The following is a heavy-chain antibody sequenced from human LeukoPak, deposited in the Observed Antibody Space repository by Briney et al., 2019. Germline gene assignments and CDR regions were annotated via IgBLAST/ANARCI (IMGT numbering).Heavy chain of an antibody. V-gene: IGHV4-39*07. Sequence: SETLSLTCTASGGSISSSSYYWGWIRQPPGKGLEWIGSIYYSGSTYYNPSLKSRVTISVDTSKSQFSLKLSSVTAADTAVYYCARTQPQLRYFDWLLDWFDPWGQGTLVTVSS. CDR2: IYYSGST. J-gene: IGHJ5*02. D-gene: IGHD3-9*01. CDR3: ARTQPQLRYFDWLLDWFDP. CDR1: GGSISSSSYY.